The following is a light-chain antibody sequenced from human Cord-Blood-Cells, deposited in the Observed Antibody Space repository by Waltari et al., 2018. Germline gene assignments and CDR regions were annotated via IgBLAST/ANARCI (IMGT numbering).Light chain of an antibody. CDR1: QSVSSSY. Sequence: DIVLTQSPGTLSLSPGERATLSCRASQSVSSSYLAWYQQKPGQAPRLLIYGASSRATGIPDRVSGSGSGTDFTLTISRLEPEDFAVYYCQQYGSSPRGYTFGQGTKLEIK. CDR3: QQYGSSPRGYT. V-gene: IGKV3-20*01. J-gene: IGKJ2*01. CDR2: GAS.